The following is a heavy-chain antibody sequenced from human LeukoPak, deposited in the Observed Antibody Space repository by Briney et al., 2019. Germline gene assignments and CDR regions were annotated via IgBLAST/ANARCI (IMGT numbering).Heavy chain of an antibody. V-gene: IGHV3-23*01. CDR3: AKDQTQNYYDSSGKGGFDY. J-gene: IGHJ4*02. CDR2: ISGSGGST. D-gene: IGHD3-22*01. CDR1: GFTFSSYG. Sequence: GGSLRLSCAASGFTFSSYGMSWVRQAPGKGLEWVSAISGSGGSTYYADSVKGRFTISRDNSKNTLYLQMNSLRAEDTAVYYCAKDQTQNYYDSSGKGGFDYWGQGTLVTVPS.